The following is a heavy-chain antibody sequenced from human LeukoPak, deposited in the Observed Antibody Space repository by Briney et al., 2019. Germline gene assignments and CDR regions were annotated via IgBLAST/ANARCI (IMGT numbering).Heavy chain of an antibody. D-gene: IGHD3-3*01. CDR2: INAGNGNT. J-gene: IGHJ4*02. CDR3: ARDGVWKWLLYQ. V-gene: IGHV1-3*01. CDR1: GYIFTSFA. Sequence: GASVKVSCKASGYIFTSFAIHWVRQAPGQRLEWMGWINAGNGNTKYSQKFQGRVTITRDTSASTAYMELSSLRSEDTAVYYCARDGVWKWLLYQWGQGTLVTVSS.